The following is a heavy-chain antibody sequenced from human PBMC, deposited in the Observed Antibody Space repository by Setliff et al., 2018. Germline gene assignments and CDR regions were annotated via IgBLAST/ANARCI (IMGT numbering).Heavy chain of an antibody. CDR1: GGSISSGDYY. CDR2: IYSSGST. V-gene: IGHV4-30-4*08. Sequence: PSETLSLTCTVSGGSISSGDYYWSWIRQPPGQGLEWIWYIYSSGSTYYNPSLKSRVSISVDTSKNQFSLKLSSVTAADTAVYYCARESRYYYDNLGTLDYWGQGTLVTVSS. J-gene: IGHJ4*02. D-gene: IGHD3-22*01. CDR3: ARESRYYYDNLGTLDY.